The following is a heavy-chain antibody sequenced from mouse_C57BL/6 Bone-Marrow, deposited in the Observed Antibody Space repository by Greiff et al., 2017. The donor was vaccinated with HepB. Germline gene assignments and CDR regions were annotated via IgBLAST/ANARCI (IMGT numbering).Heavy chain of an antibody. Sequence: VQLQQSGAELVRPGASVKLSCKASGYTFTDYYINWVKQRPGQGLEWIARIYPGSGNTYYNEKFKGKATLTAEKSSSTAYMQLSSLTSEDSAVYFCAKLGGWYFDVWGTGTTVTVSS. J-gene: IGHJ1*03. CDR3: AKLGGWYFDV. D-gene: IGHD4-1*01. CDR1: GYTFTDYY. CDR2: IYPGSGNT. V-gene: IGHV1-76*01.